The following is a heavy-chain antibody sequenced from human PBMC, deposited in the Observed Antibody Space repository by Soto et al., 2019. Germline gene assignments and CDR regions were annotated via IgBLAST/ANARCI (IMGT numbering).Heavy chain of an antibody. CDR3: ARDSYYDVWSGYYYYMDV. Sequence: ASVKVSCKASGYTFTSYGISWVRQAPGQGLEWMGWISAYNGNTNYAQKLQGRVTMTTDTSTSTAYMELRSLRSDDTAVYYCARDSYYDVWSGYYYYMDVWGKGTTVTVSS. CDR1: GYTFTSYG. V-gene: IGHV1-18*01. D-gene: IGHD3-3*01. J-gene: IGHJ6*03. CDR2: ISAYNGNT.